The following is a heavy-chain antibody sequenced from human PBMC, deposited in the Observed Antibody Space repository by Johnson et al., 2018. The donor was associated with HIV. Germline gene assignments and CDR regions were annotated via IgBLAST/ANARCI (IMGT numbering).Heavy chain of an antibody. CDR3: TTDGRIPVAHHDAFDV. J-gene: IGHJ3*01. Sequence: VRLVESGGGVVQPGGSLRLSCAVSGFTFSNAWMSWVRQAPGKGLEWVGRIKSKTDGGTTDYAAPVKGRFTISRDDSKNTLYLQMNSLKTEDTAVYYCTTDGRIPVAHHDAFDVWGQGTMVTVSS. CDR2: IKSKTDGGTT. D-gene: IGHD6-19*01. V-gene: IGHV3-15*01. CDR1: GFTFSNAW.